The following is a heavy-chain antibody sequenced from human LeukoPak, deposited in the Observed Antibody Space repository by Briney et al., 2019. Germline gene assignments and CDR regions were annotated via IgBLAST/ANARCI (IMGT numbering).Heavy chain of an antibody. Sequence: GESLKISCKASEYNFTTYWIGWVRQVPGKGLEWVGIIYPGDSDTRYSPSFQGQVTISADKSISTAYLQWSSLKASDTAMYYCARRAAATAYFESWGQGTLVAVSS. CDR1: EYNFTTYW. D-gene: IGHD6-13*01. CDR2: IYPGDSDT. V-gene: IGHV5-51*01. CDR3: ARRAAATAYFES. J-gene: IGHJ4*02.